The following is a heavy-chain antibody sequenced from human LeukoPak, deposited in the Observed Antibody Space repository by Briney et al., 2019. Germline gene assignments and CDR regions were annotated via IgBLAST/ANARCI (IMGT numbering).Heavy chain of an antibody. CDR1: GFIFNNFW. CDR3: ANSISLTQ. CDR2: IKYDGSEK. V-gene: IGHV3-7*03. Sequence: GGSLRLSCVASGFIFNNFWMSWVRQAPGKGLEWVAKIKYDGSEKYYVGSVKGRFTISRDNAKNSLYLQMNTPRADDTAVYYCANSISLTQWGRGTLVTVSS. D-gene: IGHD3-9*01. J-gene: IGHJ4*02.